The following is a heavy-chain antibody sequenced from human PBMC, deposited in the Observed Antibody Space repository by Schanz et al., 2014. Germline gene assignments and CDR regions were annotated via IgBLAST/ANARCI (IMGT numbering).Heavy chain of an antibody. J-gene: IGHJ2*01. CDR3: GRAGTGMAGWYFEL. D-gene: IGHD5-18*01. CDR1: GFTFSTFA. V-gene: IGHV3-64D*06. Sequence: VQVVQSGGGLVQPGGSLRLSCSASGFTFSTFAMHWVRQAPGKGLEYISAISNNGDSTYYADSVKGRFTISRDNSKNTLFLQMSSLRVDDMAVYYCGRAGTGMAGWYFELWGRGTLVTVSS. CDR2: ISNNGDST.